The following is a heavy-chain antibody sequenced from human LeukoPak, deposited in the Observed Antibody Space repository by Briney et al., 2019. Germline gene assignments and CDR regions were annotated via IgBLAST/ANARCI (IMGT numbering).Heavy chain of an antibody. CDR2: IYYTGST. CDR1: GGSITSYY. D-gene: IGHD1-26*01. CDR3: ARRGGSGSYLDY. J-gene: IGHJ4*02. Sequence: SETLSLTCAVSGGSITSYYWSWIRQPPGKGLEWIAYIYYTGSTNSNPSLKSRVIISVDTSKNQFPLKLSSVTAADTAVYYCARRGGSGSYLDYWGQGTLVTVSS. V-gene: IGHV4-59*08.